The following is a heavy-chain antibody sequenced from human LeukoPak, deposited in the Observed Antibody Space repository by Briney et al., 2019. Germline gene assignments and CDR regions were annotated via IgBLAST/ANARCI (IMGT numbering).Heavy chain of an antibody. CDR3: ARGILVRGLITDPSWFDP. D-gene: IGHD3-10*01. Sequence: SETLSLTCAVYGGSFSGYYWSWIRQPPGKGLEWIGEINHSGSTNYNPSLKSRVTISVDTSKKQFSLRLSSVTAADTAVYYCARGILVRGLITDPSWFDPWGQGTLVTVSS. V-gene: IGHV4-34*01. CDR2: INHSGST. CDR1: GGSFSGYY. J-gene: IGHJ5*02.